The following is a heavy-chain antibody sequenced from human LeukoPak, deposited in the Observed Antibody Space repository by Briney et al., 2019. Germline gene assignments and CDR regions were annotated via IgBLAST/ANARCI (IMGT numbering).Heavy chain of an antibody. CDR1: GFSFSNFG. Sequence: PGGSLRLSCATSGFSFSNFGMSWVRQAPGKGLEWVSSISWNSGNIGYADSVKGRFTISRDNVKNSLYLQMNSLRTEDTALYYCAKDSGYQLLYYYSMDVWGQGTTVTVSS. V-gene: IGHV3-9*01. CDR3: AKDSGYQLLYYYSMDV. D-gene: IGHD2-2*02. CDR2: ISWNSGNI. J-gene: IGHJ6*02.